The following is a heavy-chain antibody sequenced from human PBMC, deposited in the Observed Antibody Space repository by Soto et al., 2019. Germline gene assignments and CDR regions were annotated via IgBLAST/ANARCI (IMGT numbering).Heavy chain of an antibody. CDR2: INWNGGST. CDR3: ARDLHYGSGSYYPFVY. V-gene: IGHV3-20*04. J-gene: IGHJ4*02. Sequence: PGGSLRLSCVGSGFIVSGNYMSNNYMSWVRQAPGKGLEWVSGINWNGGSTGYADSVKGRFTISRDNAKNSLYLQMNSLRAEDTALYYCARDLHYGSGSYYPFVYWGQGTLVTVSS. CDR1: GFIVSGNYMSNNY. D-gene: IGHD3-10*01.